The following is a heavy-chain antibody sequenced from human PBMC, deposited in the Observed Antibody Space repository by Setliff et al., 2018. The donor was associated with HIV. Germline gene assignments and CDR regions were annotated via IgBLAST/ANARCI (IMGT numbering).Heavy chain of an antibody. Sequence: GGSLRLSCAASGFTFSSYSMNWVRQAPGKGLEWVSYISSSSSTIYYADSVKGRFTISRDNAKNSLYLQMNSLRAEDTAVYYCARDNGDYYYYYMDVWGKGTTVTVSS. D-gene: IGHD2-8*01. J-gene: IGHJ6*03. CDR1: GFTFSSYS. V-gene: IGHV3-48*04. CDR3: ARDNGDYYYYYMDV. CDR2: ISSSSSTI.